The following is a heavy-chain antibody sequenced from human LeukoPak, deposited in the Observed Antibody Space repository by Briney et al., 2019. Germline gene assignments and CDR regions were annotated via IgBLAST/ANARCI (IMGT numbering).Heavy chain of an antibody. CDR3: AKTPSSIGYDFWSGYFYWFDP. J-gene: IGHJ5*02. V-gene: IGHV3-53*01. CDR1: GGSISSSSYY. CDR2: FYSGGST. D-gene: IGHD3-3*01. Sequence: PSETLSLTCTVSGGSISSSSYYWGWIRQAPGKGLEWVSVFYSGGSTNYADSVKGRFTISRDNSKNTLYLQMNSLRAEDTAVYYCAKTPSSIGYDFWSGYFYWFDPWGQGTLVTVSS.